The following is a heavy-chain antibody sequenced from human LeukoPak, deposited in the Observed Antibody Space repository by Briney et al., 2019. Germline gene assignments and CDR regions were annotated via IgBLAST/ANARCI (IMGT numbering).Heavy chain of an antibody. CDR3: ASGSLDCGGDCSEYFDY. Sequence: PSETLSLTCTVSGGSISSSSYYWGWIRQPPGKGLEWIGSIYYSGSTYYNPSLKSRVTKSVDTSKNQFSLKLSSVTAADTAVYYCASGSLDCGGDCSEYFDYWGQGTLVTVSS. D-gene: IGHD2-21*02. J-gene: IGHJ4*02. CDR1: GGSISSSSYY. CDR2: IYYSGST. V-gene: IGHV4-39*01.